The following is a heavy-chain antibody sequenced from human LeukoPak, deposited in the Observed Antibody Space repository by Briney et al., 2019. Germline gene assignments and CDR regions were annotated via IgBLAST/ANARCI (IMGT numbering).Heavy chain of an antibody. J-gene: IGHJ3*02. D-gene: IGHD2-2*01. V-gene: IGHV4-4*02. CDR2: IYHSGST. CDR3: ARWALGYCSSTSCPTDAFDI. CDR1: GGSISSSNW. Sequence: PSGTLSLTCAVSGGSISSSNWWSWVRQPPGKGLEWIGEIYHSGSTYYNPSLKSRVTISVDRSKNQFSLKLSSVTAADTAVYYCARWALGYCSSTSCPTDAFDIWGQGTMVTVSS.